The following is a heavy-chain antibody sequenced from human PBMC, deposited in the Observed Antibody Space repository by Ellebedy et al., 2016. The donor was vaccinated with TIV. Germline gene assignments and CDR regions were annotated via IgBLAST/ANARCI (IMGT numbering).Heavy chain of an antibody. J-gene: IGHJ4*02. CDR1: AFSGYG. CDR3: AKDVLPDYGSGIFYPSDY. D-gene: IGHD3-10*01. V-gene: IGHV3-23*01. Sequence: GESLKISXAASAFSGYGMSWVRQAPGKGLQWVSGISATGSSTYYADSVRGRFTISRDNSKSTLYLQMNSLRAKDTAVYYCAKDVLPDYGSGIFYPSDYWGQGTLVTVSS. CDR2: ISATGSST.